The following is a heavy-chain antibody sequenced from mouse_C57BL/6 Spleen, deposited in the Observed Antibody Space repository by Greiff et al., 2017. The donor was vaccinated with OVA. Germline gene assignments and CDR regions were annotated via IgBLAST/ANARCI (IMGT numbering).Heavy chain of an antibody. CDR2: INPNNGGT. J-gene: IGHJ3*01. D-gene: IGHD2-4*01. CDR3: ARVGYYDYDVFAY. Sequence: VQLKQSGPELVKPGASVKMSCKASGYTFTDYNMHWVKQSHGKSLEWIGYINPNNGGTSYNQKFKGKATLTVNKSSSTAYMELRSLTSEDSAVYYCARVGYYDYDVFAYWGQGTLVTVSA. CDR1: GYTFTDYN. V-gene: IGHV1-22*01.